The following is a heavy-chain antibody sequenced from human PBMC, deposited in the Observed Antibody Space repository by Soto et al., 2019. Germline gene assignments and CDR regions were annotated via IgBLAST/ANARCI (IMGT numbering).Heavy chain of an antibody. CDR3: ARGDALLGDWYYGMDV. CDR2: IWYDGSNK. D-gene: IGHD3-16*01. Sequence: GGSLRLSCAASGFTFSSYGMHWVRQAPGKGLEWVAVIWYDGSNKYYADSVKGRFTISRDNSKNTLYLQVNSLRAEDTAVYYCARGDALLGDWYYGMDVWGQGTTVTVS. V-gene: IGHV3-33*01. J-gene: IGHJ6*02. CDR1: GFTFSSYG.